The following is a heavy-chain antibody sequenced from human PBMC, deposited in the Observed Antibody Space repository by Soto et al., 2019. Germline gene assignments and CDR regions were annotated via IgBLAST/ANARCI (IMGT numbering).Heavy chain of an antibody. J-gene: IGHJ4*02. CDR1: GYTFTSYY. Sequence: ASVKVSCKASGYTFTSYYMHWVRQAPGQGLEWMGIINPSGGSTSYAQKFQGRVTISVTKSITTVFLQWSSLRASDTAMYYCARQIYDSDTGPNFQYYFDSWGQGTPVTV. CDR2: INPSGGST. CDR3: ARQIYDSDTGPNFQYYFDS. V-gene: IGHV1-46*01. D-gene: IGHD3-22*01.